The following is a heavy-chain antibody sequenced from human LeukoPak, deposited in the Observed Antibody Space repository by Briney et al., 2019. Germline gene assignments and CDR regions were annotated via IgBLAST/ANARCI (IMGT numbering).Heavy chain of an antibody. CDR3: ARHRLETRVVRGYSGYGRMGYNWFDP. V-gene: IGHV4-39*01. J-gene: IGHJ5*02. Sequence: PSETLSLTCTVSGGSISSSSYYWGWIRQPPGKGLEWTGSIYYSGSTYYNPSLKSRVTISVDTSKNQFSLKLSSVTAADTAVYYCARHRLETRVVRGYSGYGRMGYNWFDPWGQGTLVTVSS. D-gene: IGHD5-12*01. CDR2: IYYSGST. CDR1: GGSISSSSYY.